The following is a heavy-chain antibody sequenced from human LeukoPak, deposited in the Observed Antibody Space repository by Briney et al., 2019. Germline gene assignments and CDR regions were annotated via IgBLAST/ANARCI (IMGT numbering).Heavy chain of an antibody. J-gene: IGHJ4*02. CDR2: MNPNSGYT. D-gene: IGHD6-6*01. Sequence: ASVKVSCKASGYTFTSHDINWVRQATGQGLEWMGWMNPNSGYTGYEQKFQGRVTMTRDTSTSTAYMELSSLRSEDTAVYYCARVEYSSWGSFDYWGQGTLVTVSS. V-gene: IGHV1-8*01. CDR1: GYTFTSHD. CDR3: ARVEYSSWGSFDY.